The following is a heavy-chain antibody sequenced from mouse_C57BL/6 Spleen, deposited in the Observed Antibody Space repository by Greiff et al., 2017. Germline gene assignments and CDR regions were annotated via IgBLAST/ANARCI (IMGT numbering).Heavy chain of an antibody. CDR1: GYTFTSYW. CDR3: ARDPKNYDYDWYFDV. CDR2: IDPNSGGT. J-gene: IGHJ1*03. V-gene: IGHV1-72*01. Sequence: QVQLQQPGAELVKPGASVKLSCKASGYTFTSYWMHWVKKRPGRGLEWIGRIDPNSGGTKYNEKFKSKATLTVDKPSSAAYMQLSSLTSEDSAVYYCARDPKNYDYDWYFDVWGTGTTVTVSS. D-gene: IGHD2-4*01.